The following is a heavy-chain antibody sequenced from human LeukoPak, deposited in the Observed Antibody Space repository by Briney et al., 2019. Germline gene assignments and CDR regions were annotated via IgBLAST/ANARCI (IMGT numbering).Heavy chain of an antibody. Sequence: GASVKVSCKASGYTFTNYYIHWVRQAPGQGLEWMGVITASGGGTTYAQKFQGRVTMTRDTSSSTVYMELTSLRSEDTAVYYCARDVFGLDYWGQGTLVTVSS. CDR2: ITASGGGT. CDR3: ARDVFGLDY. V-gene: IGHV1-46*01. J-gene: IGHJ4*02. CDR1: GYTFTNYY. D-gene: IGHD3-10*01.